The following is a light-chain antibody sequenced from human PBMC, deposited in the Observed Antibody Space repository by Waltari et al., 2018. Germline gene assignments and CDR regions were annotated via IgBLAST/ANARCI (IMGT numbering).Light chain of an antibody. CDR2: EGN. J-gene: IGLJ1*01. Sequence: HSALTQPASVSGSPGQSITISCTGTSTDVGSYNLVSWYQQHPGKAPKLSIYEGNKRPSGVSNRFSDSKSGNTASLTISGLQAEDEADYYCYSYAGSRTYVFGTGTKVTVL. CDR1: STDVGSYNL. CDR3: YSYAGSRTYV. V-gene: IGLV2-23*01.